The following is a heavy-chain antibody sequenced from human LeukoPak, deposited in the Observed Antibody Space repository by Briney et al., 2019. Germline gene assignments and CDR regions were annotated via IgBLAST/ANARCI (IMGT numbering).Heavy chain of an antibody. Sequence: SETLSLTCTVSGGSISSYYWSWVRQPPGKGLEWIGYIYYSGSTSYNPSLKSRVTISVDTSKNQFSLKLSSVTAADTAVYYCAWIRTLGGHPNFDYWGQGTLVTVSS. CDR3: AWIRTLGGHPNFDY. CDR1: GGSISSYY. J-gene: IGHJ4*02. CDR2: IYYSGST. D-gene: IGHD1-7*01. V-gene: IGHV4-59*01.